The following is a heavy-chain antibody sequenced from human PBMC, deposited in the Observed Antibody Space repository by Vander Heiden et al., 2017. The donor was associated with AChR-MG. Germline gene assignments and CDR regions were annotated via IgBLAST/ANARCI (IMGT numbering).Heavy chain of an antibody. J-gene: IGHJ5*02. CDR1: GFTFSGSP. Sequence: EVQLVESGGGLVQPGGSLKLSCAASGFTFSGSPIHWVRQASGKGLEWVGRIRSKAHSFATAYAASVEGRFTISRDDSKNTAYLQVNSLRTEDTAVYYCSTYGDYFSWGQGTLVTVSS. CDR3: STYGDYFS. V-gene: IGHV3-73*01. CDR2: IRSKAHSFAT. D-gene: IGHD4-17*01.